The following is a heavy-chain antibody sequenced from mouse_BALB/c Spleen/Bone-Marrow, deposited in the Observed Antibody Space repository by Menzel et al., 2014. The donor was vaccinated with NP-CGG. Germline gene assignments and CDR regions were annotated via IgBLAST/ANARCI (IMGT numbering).Heavy chain of an antibody. CDR2: ISYSGST. CDR1: GDSIXSGY. Sequence: EVQLQESGPSLVKPSQTLSLTCSVTGDSIXSGYWNWIRKFPGNKLEYMGYISYSGSTYYNPSLKSRISITRDTSKNXYYLRLNSVTTEDTATYYRARFRTTGAMDYWGQGTSVTVSS. J-gene: IGHJ4*01. CDR3: ARFRTTGAMDY. V-gene: IGHV3-8*02.